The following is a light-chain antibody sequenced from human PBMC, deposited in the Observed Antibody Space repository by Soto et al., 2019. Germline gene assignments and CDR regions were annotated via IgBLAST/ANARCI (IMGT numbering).Light chain of an antibody. Sequence: EIVLTQSPATLSLSPGERATLSCRASQSVSSYLAWYQQKPVQAPRLLIYDASNRATGIPARFSGSWSGTDFTLSISSLEPEDFAVYYGQQRSNWPPAFGPGTKVDIK. V-gene: IGKV3-11*01. J-gene: IGKJ3*01. CDR2: DAS. CDR1: QSVSSY. CDR3: QQRSNWPPA.